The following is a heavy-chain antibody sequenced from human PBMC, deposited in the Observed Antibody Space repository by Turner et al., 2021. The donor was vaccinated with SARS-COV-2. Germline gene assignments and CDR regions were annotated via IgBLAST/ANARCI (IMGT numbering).Heavy chain of an antibody. D-gene: IGHD2-15*01. CDR3: ARDLGGLRFDY. CDR2: IYSGGST. CDR1: GFTVSSNY. V-gene: IGHV3-53*01. J-gene: IGHJ4*02. Sequence: EVQLVRSGGILIQPGGSLRLSCAASGFTVSSNYMSWVRQAPGKGLEWVSVIYSGGSTFYADSLKGRFTISRDNSKNTLYLQMNSLRAEDTAFYYCARDLGGLRFDYWGQGTLVTVSS.